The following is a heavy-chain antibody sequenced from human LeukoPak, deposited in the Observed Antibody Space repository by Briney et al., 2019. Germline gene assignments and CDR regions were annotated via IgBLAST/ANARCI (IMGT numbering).Heavy chain of an antibody. CDR2: ISYDGSNK. CDR3: AKLKDRGYYDFWSGSDDAFDI. J-gene: IGHJ3*02. D-gene: IGHD3-3*01. V-gene: IGHV3-30*18. CDR1: GFTFSSYA. Sequence: GGSLRLSCAASGFTFSSYAMHWVRQAPGKGLEWVAVISYDGSNKYYADSVKGRFTISRDNSKNTLYLQMNSLRAEDTAVYYCAKLKDRGYYDFWSGSDDAFDIWGQGTMVTVSS.